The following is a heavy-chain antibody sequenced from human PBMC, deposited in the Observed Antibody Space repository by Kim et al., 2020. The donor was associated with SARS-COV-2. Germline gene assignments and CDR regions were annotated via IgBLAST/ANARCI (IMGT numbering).Heavy chain of an antibody. D-gene: IGHD1-26*01. Sequence: SETLSLTCTVSGGSISSSSYYWGWIRQPPGKGLEWIGSIYYSGSTYYNPSLKSRVTISVDTSKNQFSLKLSSVTAADTAVYYCNSGSYYDYWGQGTLVTVSS. CDR1: GGSISSSSYY. J-gene: IGHJ4*02. CDR3: NSGSYYDY. V-gene: IGHV4-39*01. CDR2: IYYSGST.